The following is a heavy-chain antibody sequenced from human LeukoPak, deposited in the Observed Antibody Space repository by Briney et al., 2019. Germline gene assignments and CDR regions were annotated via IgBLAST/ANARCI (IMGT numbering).Heavy chain of an antibody. D-gene: IGHD3-10*01. CDR1: GGSFSGYY. CDR2: INHSGST. CDR3: ARHRLITYYYGSGSWKWFDP. Sequence: SETLSLTCAVYGGSFSGYYWSWIRQPPGKGLEWIGEINHSGSTNYNPSLKSRVTISVDTSKNQFSLKLSSATAADTAVYYCARHRLITYYYGSGSWKWFDPWGQGTLVTVSS. J-gene: IGHJ5*02. V-gene: IGHV4-34*01.